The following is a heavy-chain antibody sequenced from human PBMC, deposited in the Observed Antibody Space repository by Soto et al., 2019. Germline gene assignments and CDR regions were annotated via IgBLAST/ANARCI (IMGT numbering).Heavy chain of an antibody. CDR1: GGTFSSYA. D-gene: IGHD2-15*01. Sequence: QVQLVQSGAEVKKPGSSVKVSCKASGGTFSSYAISWVRQAPGQGLEWMGGIIPIFGTANYAQKFQGRVTSTADESTSTAYMELSSLRSEDTAVYYCARGTPYCSGGSCYPYYFDYWGQGTLVTVSS. V-gene: IGHV1-69*12. CDR3: ARGTPYCSGGSCYPYYFDY. CDR2: IIPIFGTA. J-gene: IGHJ4*02.